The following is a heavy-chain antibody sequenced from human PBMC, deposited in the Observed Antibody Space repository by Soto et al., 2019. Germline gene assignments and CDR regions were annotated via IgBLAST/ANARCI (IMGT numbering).Heavy chain of an antibody. Sequence: SETLSLTCAVYGGSVSGYYWSWIRQPPGKGLEWIGDINHSGSTNYNPPLKSRVTISVDTSKNQFSLKVSSVTAADTAVYYCARVRPSYDFWSGYKSRPTYYLGLWGQGTLVTVSS. D-gene: IGHD3-3*01. CDR2: INHSGST. CDR3: ARVRPSYDFWSGYKSRPTYYLGL. CDR1: GGSVSGYY. J-gene: IGHJ4*02. V-gene: IGHV4-34*01.